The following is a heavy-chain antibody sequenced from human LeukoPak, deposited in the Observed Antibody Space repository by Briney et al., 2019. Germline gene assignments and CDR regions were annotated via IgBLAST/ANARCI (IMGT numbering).Heavy chain of an antibody. CDR1: GGSFSGYY. J-gene: IGHJ6*03. Sequence: NASETLSLTCAVYGGSFSGYYWSWIRQPPGKGLEWIGEINHSGSTNYNPSLKSPATISVETTKNQFSRKLTFSTAAAPAVTYWARGRTRPSDVWRKGTTVTVS. V-gene: IGHV4-34*01. CDR2: INHSGST. CDR3: ARGRTRPSDV.